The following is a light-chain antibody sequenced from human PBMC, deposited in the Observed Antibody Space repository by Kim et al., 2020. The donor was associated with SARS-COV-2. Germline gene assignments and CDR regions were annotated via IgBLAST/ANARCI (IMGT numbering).Light chain of an antibody. CDR1: NLENKY. J-gene: IGLJ1*01. CDR3: QTWDRNTGV. Sequence: SVTPGQPASITCSGYNLENKYVCWYQQKPGQSPILVIYQNHHRPSGIPERFSGSNSGNTATLTISGTQAMDEADYYCQTWDRNTGVFGSGTKVTVL. CDR2: QNH. V-gene: IGLV3-1*01.